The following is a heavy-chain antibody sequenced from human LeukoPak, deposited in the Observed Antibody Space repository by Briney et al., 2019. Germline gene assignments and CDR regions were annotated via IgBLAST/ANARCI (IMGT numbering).Heavy chain of an antibody. Sequence: SETLSLTCAVYGGSFSGYYWSWIRQPPGKGLEWIGEINHSGSTNYNPSLTSRVTISVDTSKNQFSLKLSSVTAADTAVYYCASVIVVVPAAIPDYYGMDVWGQGTTVTVSS. V-gene: IGHV4-34*01. CDR2: INHSGST. J-gene: IGHJ6*02. CDR1: GGSFSGYY. CDR3: ASVIVVVPAAIPDYYGMDV. D-gene: IGHD2-2*01.